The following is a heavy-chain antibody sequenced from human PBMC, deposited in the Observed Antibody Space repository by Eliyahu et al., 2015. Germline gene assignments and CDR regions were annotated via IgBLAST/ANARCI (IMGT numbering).Heavy chain of an antibody. J-gene: IGHJ4*02. Sequence: QQSGPGLVKPSQTLSLTCVISGDSVSSNSATWNWIRQSPSRGLEWLGRTYYRSKWLNDYALSVKSRITINADTSKRQFSLQLNSVTPEDTAVYYCARSFDYGGNSFTLDYWGQGTLVTVSS. CDR1: GDSVSSNSAT. D-gene: IGHD4-23*01. CDR3: ARSFDYGGNSFTLDY. V-gene: IGHV6-1*01. CDR2: TYYRSKWLN.